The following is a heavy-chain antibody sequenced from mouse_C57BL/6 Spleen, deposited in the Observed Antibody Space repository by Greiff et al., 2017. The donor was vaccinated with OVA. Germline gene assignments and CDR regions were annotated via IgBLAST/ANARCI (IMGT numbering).Heavy chain of an antibody. CDR1: GYTFTDYE. Sequence: VQLQQSGAELVRPGASVTLSCKASGYTFTDYEMHWVKQTPVHGLEWIGAIDPETGGTAYNQKFKGKAILTADKSSSTAYMELRSLTSEDSAVYYCTKLAPSYAMDYWGQGTSVTVSS. D-gene: IGHD4-1*01. V-gene: IGHV1-15*01. J-gene: IGHJ4*01. CDR3: TKLAPSYAMDY. CDR2: IDPETGGT.